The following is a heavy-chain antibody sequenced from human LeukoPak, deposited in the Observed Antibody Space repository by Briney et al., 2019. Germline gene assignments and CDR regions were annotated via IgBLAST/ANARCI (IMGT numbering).Heavy chain of an antibody. V-gene: IGHV4-34*01. J-gene: IGHJ4*02. D-gene: IGHD3-9*01. CDR3: ARGSEDTFDWLSLSGKGIYLDS. CDR1: GESFRGYY. Sequence: PSETLSLTCAVYGESFRGYYWSWIRRPPGKGLEWIGEITHKGNTNCTPSLKSRVIMSVDTSNNQFSLKLTSVTAADTAVYFCARGSEDTFDWLSLSGKGIYLDSWGQGTLVTVSS. CDR2: ITHKGNT.